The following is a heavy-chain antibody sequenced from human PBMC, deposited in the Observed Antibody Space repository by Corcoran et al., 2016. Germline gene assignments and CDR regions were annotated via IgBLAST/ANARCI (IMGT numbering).Heavy chain of an antibody. Sequence: QVQLQESGPGLVKPSETLSLTCTVSGGSVSSGSYYWSWIRQPPGKGLEWIGYIYYSGSTNYNPSLKSRVTISVDTSKNQFSLKLSSVTAADTAVYYCAREDYYDSSGYDYWGQGTLVTVSS. CDR3: AREDYYDSSGYDY. D-gene: IGHD3-22*01. CDR1: GGSVSSGSYY. V-gene: IGHV4-61*01. CDR2: IYYSGST. J-gene: IGHJ4*02.